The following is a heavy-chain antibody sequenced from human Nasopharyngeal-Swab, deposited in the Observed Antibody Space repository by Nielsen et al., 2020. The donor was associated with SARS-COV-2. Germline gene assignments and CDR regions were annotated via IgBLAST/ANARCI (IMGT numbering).Heavy chain of an antibody. Sequence: GESLKISCAASGFTFSDYYMSWIRQAPGKGLEWVSYISSSGSTIYYADSVKGRFTTSRDNAKNSLYVQMNSLRAEDTAVYYCARDPERCYNHFYYMDVWGKGTTVTISS. D-gene: IGHD4/OR15-4a*01. CDR3: ARDPERCYNHFYYMDV. J-gene: IGHJ6*03. CDR1: GFTFSDYY. V-gene: IGHV3-11*04. CDR2: ISSSGSTI.